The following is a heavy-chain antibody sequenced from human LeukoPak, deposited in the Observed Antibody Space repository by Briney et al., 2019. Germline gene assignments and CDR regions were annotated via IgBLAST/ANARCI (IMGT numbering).Heavy chain of an antibody. CDR3: AKDPPSWRLYGMDV. CDR1: GFTVSSNY. J-gene: IGHJ6*02. Sequence: GGSLRLSCAASGFTVSSNYMSWVRQAPGKGLEWVSAISGSGGSTYYADSVKGRFTISRDNSKNTLYLQMNSLRAEDTAVYYCAKDPPSWRLYGMDVWGQGTTVTVSS. V-gene: IGHV3-23*01. CDR2: ISGSGGST. D-gene: IGHD3-3*01.